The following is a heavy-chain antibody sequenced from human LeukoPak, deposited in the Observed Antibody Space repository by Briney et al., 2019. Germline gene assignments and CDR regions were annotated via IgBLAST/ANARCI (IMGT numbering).Heavy chain of an antibody. Sequence: GGSLRLSCAASEFTFSSHWMSWVRQAPGKGLEGVANINQDGSEKYYVDSVKGRFTISRDNAKNSLYLQMNSLRAEDAAVYYCARVRIVAGIDCWGQGTLVTVSS. D-gene: IGHD5-12*01. CDR2: INQDGSEK. CDR1: EFTFSSHW. J-gene: IGHJ4*02. V-gene: IGHV3-7*03. CDR3: ARVRIVAGIDC.